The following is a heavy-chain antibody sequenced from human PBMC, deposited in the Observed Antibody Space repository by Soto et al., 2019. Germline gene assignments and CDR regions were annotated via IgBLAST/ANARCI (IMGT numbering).Heavy chain of an antibody. CDR2: ISWNSGSI. D-gene: IGHD3-3*01. CDR1: GFTFDDYA. Sequence: GGSLRLSCAASGFTFDDYAMHWVRQAPGKGLEWVSGISWNSGSIGYADSVKGRFTISRDNAKNSLYLQMNSLRAEDTALYYCAKDNSGLGSGYYFDYWGQGTLVTVSS. J-gene: IGHJ4*02. V-gene: IGHV3-9*01. CDR3: AKDNSGLGSGYYFDY.